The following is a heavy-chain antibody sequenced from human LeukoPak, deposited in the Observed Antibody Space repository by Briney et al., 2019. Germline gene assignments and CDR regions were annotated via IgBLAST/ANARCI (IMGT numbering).Heavy chain of an antibody. D-gene: IGHD3-10*01. V-gene: IGHV3-30*03. Sequence: PGGSLRLSCAASGFTFSSYGMHWVRQAPGKGLEWVAVISYDGSNKYYADSVKGRFTISRDNSKNTLYLQMNSLRAEDTAVYYCAREGSGSGSYYNLGKFDPWGQGTLVTVSS. CDR3: AREGSGSGSYYNLGKFDP. J-gene: IGHJ5*02. CDR1: GFTFSSYG. CDR2: ISYDGSNK.